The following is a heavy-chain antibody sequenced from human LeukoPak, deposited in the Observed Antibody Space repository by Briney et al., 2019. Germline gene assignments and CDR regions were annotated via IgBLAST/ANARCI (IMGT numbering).Heavy chain of an antibody. V-gene: IGHV5-51*01. D-gene: IGHD3-10*01. CDR3: ARLSVLWFGEPPYYFQH. Sequence: GESLKISCKGSGYSFTSYCICWVRQIPRKGLEREGISYPGDSDTRYSPSFQGQVTISADQSISTDYLQCSSLKASDTAMYCCARLSVLWFGEPPYYFQHWGQGTLVTVSS. CDR2: SYPGDSDT. CDR1: GYSFTSYC. J-gene: IGHJ1*01.